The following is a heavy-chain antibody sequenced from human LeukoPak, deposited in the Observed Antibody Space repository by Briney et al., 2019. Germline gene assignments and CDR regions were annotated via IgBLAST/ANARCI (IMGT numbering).Heavy chain of an antibody. CDR3: AKGDLWELLDH. D-gene: IGHD1-26*01. CDR1: GGSISSSSYY. Sequence: KSSETLSLTCTVSGGSISSSSYYWGWIRQPPGKGLEWIGSIYYSGSTYYNPSLKSRVTISVDTSKNQFSLKLSSVTAADTAVYYCAKGDLWELLDHWGQGTLVTVSS. V-gene: IGHV4-39*01. J-gene: IGHJ4*02. CDR2: IYYSGST.